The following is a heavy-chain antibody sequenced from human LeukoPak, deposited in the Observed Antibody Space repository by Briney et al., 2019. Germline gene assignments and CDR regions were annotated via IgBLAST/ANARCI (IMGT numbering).Heavy chain of an antibody. CDR2: IYHSGST. D-gene: IGHD4-17*01. Sequence: SETLSLTCAVSGYSIRSGDYWGWIRQSPGKGLEWIGSIYHSGSTHYNPSLKSRVTISVDTPKNQFSLMLSSVTAADTAIYYCARNRSVTTTPGFDHWGQGTLVTVSS. V-gene: IGHV4-38-2*01. CDR3: ARNRSVTTTPGFDH. J-gene: IGHJ4*02. CDR1: GYSIRSGDY.